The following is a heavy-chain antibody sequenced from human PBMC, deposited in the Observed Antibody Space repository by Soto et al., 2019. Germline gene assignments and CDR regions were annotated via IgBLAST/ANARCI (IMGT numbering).Heavy chain of an antibody. V-gene: IGHV3-30*18. Sequence: GGSLRRSCAASGFTFSSYGMHWVRQAPGKGLEWVAVISYDGSNKYYADSVKGRFTISRDNSKNTLYLQMNSLRAEDTAVYYCAKDRVVVTPKPDYWGQGTLVTVSS. CDR2: ISYDGSNK. D-gene: IGHD2-21*02. CDR1: GFTFSSYG. CDR3: AKDRVVVTPKPDY. J-gene: IGHJ4*02.